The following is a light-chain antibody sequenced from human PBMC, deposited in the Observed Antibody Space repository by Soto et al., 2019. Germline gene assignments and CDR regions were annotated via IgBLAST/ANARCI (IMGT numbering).Light chain of an antibody. V-gene: IGKV3-11*01. CDR3: QQRSNWLT. CDR2: VAA. CDR1: QSVSSY. Sequence: EIVLTQSPATLSLSPGERATLSCRASQSVSSYFAWYQQKPGQAPRLLIYVAATMATGIPARFSGSGSGTDFTLTISSLEPEDFAVYYCQQRSNWLTFGGGTRVEIK. J-gene: IGKJ4*01.